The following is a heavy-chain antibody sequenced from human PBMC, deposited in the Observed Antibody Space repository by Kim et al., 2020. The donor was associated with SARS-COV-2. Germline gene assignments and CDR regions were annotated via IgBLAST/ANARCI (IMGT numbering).Heavy chain of an antibody. CDR3: ARSEGRASWHQFDY. J-gene: IGHJ4*02. Sequence: SETLSLTCTVSSDSISAYYWSLIRRLPGKGLEWIGYIFYSGSTSYNPSLKSRVTISWDTSRNQFSLDLTSVTHADTAVYYCARSEGRASWHQFDYWGQGILVTVSS. CDR1: SDSISAYY. CDR2: IFYSGST. V-gene: IGHV4-59*01.